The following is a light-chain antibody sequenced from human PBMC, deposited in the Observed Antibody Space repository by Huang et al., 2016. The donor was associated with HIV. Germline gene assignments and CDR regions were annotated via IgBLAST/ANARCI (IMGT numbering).Light chain of an antibody. CDR1: QSLLHSNGYNY. J-gene: IGKJ4*01. Sequence: DIVMTQSPLSLPVTPGGPASISCRSSQSLLHSNGYNYLDCYLQKPGQSPQLLIYLGSNRASGVPDRVSGSGSDTDFTLKISRVEAEDVGIYYCMQSAQTPLTVGGGTKVEIK. CDR3: MQSAQTPLT. CDR2: LGS. V-gene: IGKV2-28*01.